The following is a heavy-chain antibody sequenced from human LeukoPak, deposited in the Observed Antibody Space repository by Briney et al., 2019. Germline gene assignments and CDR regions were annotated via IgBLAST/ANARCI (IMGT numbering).Heavy chain of an antibody. V-gene: IGHV3-30*02. D-gene: IGHD5-24*01. CDR2: IRYDGSNK. CDR1: GFTFSSYG. CDR3: AKVEGRAGKRWLQLGDFDY. J-gene: IGHJ4*02. Sequence: GGSLRLSCAASGFTFSSYGMHWVRQAPGKGLEWVAFIRYDGSNKYYADSVKGRFTISRDNSKNTLYLQMNSLRAEDTAVYYCAKVEGRAGKRWLQLGDFDYWGQGTLVTVSS.